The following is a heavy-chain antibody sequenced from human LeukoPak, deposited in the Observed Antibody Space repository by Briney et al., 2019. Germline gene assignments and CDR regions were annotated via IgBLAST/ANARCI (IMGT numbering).Heavy chain of an antibody. D-gene: IGHD6-13*01. CDR1: GFTFSNHF. V-gene: IGHV3-64*04. Sequence: GGSLRLSCSTSGFTFSNHFMHWVRQAPGKGLEYVSSIGPNGASTLYADSVKGRFTISRDNSKNALYLQMNSLRAEDTAVYYCARDAGSSWYPNWFDPWGQGTLVTVSS. CDR2: IGPNGAST. J-gene: IGHJ5*02. CDR3: ARDAGSSWYPNWFDP.